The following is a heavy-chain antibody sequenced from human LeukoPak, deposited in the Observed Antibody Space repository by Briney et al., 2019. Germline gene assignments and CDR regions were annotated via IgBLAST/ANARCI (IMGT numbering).Heavy chain of an antibody. CDR3: ARDDSTGYYYHNYFDY. V-gene: IGHV4-59*12. J-gene: IGHJ4*02. Sequence: SETLSLTCTVSGGSISSYYWSWIRQPPGKGLEWIGYIYDSGSTNYNPSLKSRVTISVDTSKNQFSLKLSSVTAADTAVYYCARDDSTGYYYHNYFDYWGQRTLVTVSS. D-gene: IGHD3-22*01. CDR1: GGSISSYY. CDR2: IYDSGST.